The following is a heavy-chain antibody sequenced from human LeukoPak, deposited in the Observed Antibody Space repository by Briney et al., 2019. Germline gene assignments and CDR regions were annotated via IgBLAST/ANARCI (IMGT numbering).Heavy chain of an antibody. CDR2: ISYDGSNK. V-gene: IGHV3-30*18. CDR1: GFTFSSYG. D-gene: IGHD4-17*01. Sequence: PGRSLRLSCAASGFTFSSYGMHWVRQAPGKGLEWVAVISYDGSNKYYADSVKGRFTISRDNSKNTLYLQMNSLRAEDTAVYYCAKETTTVTTYVYYWGQGTLVTVSS. CDR3: AKETTTVTTYVYY. J-gene: IGHJ4*02.